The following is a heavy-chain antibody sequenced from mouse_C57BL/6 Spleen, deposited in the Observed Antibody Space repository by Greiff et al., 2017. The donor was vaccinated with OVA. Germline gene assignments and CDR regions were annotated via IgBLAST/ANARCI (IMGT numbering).Heavy chain of an antibody. CDR3: ARSDGYYSYFDC. V-gene: IGHV1-69*01. Sequence: QVQLQQPGAELVMPGASVKLSCKASGYTFTSYWMHWVKQRPGQGLEWIGEIDPSDSYTNYNQKFKGKSTLTVDKSSSTAYMQLSSLTSEDSAVYYCARSDGYYSYFDCWGQGTTLTVSS. J-gene: IGHJ2*01. D-gene: IGHD2-3*01. CDR1: GYTFTSYW. CDR2: IDPSDSYT.